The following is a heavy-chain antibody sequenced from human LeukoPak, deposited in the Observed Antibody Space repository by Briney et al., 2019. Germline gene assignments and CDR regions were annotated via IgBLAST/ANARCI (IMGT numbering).Heavy chain of an antibody. D-gene: IGHD1-26*01. CDR2: INPNSGGT. CDR1: GYTFTGYY. CDR3: ARGRLRGSYFNLTDY. J-gene: IGHJ4*02. V-gene: IGHV1-2*02. Sequence: RRASVKVSCKASGYTFTGYYMHWVRQAPGQGLEWMGWINPNSGGTNYAQKFQGRVTMTRDTPISTAYMELSRLRSDDTAVYYCARGRLRGSYFNLTDYWGQGTLVTVSS.